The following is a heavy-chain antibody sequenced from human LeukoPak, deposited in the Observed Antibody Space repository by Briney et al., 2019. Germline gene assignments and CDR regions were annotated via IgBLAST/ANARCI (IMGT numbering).Heavy chain of an antibody. CDR1: GFSFSTYS. CDR3: ARDGVLLWFGEPYGMDV. J-gene: IGHJ6*02. CDR2: ISSASAYT. D-gene: IGHD3-10*01. V-gene: IGHV3-21*01. Sequence: GGSLRLSCAASGFSFSTYSMNWVRQAPGKGLEWVSSISSASAYTYYADSVKGRFTISRDNAKNSLYLQMNSLRAEDTAVYYCARDGVLLWFGEPYGMDVWGQGTTVTVSS.